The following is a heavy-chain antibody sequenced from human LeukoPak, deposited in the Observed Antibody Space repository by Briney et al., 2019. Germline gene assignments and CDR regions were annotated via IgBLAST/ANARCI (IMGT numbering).Heavy chain of an antibody. V-gene: IGHV3-23*01. J-gene: IGHJ4*02. Sequence: GGSLRLSCAASGFTFSSYAMSWVRQAPGKGLEWVSAISGSGGSTYYADSVKGRFTISRDSANNFLYLQMNSLRAEDTAVYYCATETNGRHYDYWGQGTLLTVSS. D-gene: IGHD1-14*01. CDR2: ISGSGGST. CDR1: GFTFSSYA. CDR3: ATETNGRHYDY.